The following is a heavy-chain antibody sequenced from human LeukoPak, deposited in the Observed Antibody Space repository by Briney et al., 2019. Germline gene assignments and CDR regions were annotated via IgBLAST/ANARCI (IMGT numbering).Heavy chain of an antibody. CDR2: IYYSGST. Sequence: SGTLSLTCTVSGGSISSYYWSWIRQPPGKGLEWIGYIYYSGSTNYNPSLKSRVTISVDTSKNQFSLKLSSVTAADTAVYYCARSYDFWSGPSKWYFDLWGRGTLVTVSS. J-gene: IGHJ2*01. CDR1: GGSISSYY. V-gene: IGHV4-59*08. D-gene: IGHD3-3*01. CDR3: ARSYDFWSGPSKWYFDL.